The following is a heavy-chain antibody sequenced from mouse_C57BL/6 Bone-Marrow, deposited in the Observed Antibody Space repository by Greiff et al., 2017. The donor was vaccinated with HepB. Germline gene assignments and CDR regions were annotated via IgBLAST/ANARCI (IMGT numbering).Heavy chain of an antibody. CDR1: GFTFSDYY. CDR3: AREERYYGSSIYAMDY. V-gene: IGHV5-12*01. CDR2: ISNGGGST. J-gene: IGHJ4*01. Sequence: EVHLVESGGGLVQPGGSLKLSCAASGFTFSDYYMYWVRQTPEKRLEWVAYISNGGGSTYYPDTVKGRFTISRDNATNTLYLQMSRLKSEDTAMYYCAREERYYGSSIYAMDYWGQGTSVTVSS. D-gene: IGHD1-1*01.